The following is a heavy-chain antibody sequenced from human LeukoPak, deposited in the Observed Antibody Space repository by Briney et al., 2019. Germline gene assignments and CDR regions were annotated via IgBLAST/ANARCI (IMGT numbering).Heavy chain of an antibody. J-gene: IGHJ4*02. V-gene: IGHV3-48*04. Sequence: GGSLRLSCAASGFTFSSYSMNWVRQAPGKGLEWVSYISSSSCTIYYADSVKGRFTISRDNAKNSLYLQMNSLRAEDTAVYYCAREAYGDYPVDYWGQGTLVTVSS. CDR2: ISSSSCTI. D-gene: IGHD4-17*01. CDR3: AREAYGDYPVDY. CDR1: GFTFSSYS.